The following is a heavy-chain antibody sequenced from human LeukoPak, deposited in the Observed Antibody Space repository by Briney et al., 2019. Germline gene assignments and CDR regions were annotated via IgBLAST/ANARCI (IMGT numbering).Heavy chain of an antibody. CDR1: GFTFSSYS. CDR3: ARVGGSYPYFDY. CDR2: ISSSSSYI. V-gene: IGHV3-21*01. D-gene: IGHD1-26*01. Sequence: GGSLRLSCAASGFTFSSYSMNWVRQAPGKGLEWVSSISSSSSYIYYADSVKGRFTIPRDNAKNSLYLQMNSLRAEDTAVYYCARVGGSYPYFDYWGQGTLVTVSS. J-gene: IGHJ4*02.